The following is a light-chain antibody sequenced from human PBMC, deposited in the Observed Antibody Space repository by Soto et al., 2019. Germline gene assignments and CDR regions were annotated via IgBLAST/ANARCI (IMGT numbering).Light chain of an antibody. CDR3: QQYGASPWT. CDR1: QSFRGL. CDR2: DAY. J-gene: IGKJ1*01. Sequence: EVVLTQSPVTLSLSPGERATLSCRASQSFRGLLAWYQQKPGQAPRLLIYDAYNRATGIPPRFSGSGSGTDFTLTISRLEPEDFAVYHCQQYGASPWTFGQGTKVDIK. V-gene: IGKV3-11*01.